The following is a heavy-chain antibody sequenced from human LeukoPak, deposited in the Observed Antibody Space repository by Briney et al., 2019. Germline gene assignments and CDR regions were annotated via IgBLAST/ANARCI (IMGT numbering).Heavy chain of an antibody. J-gene: IGHJ4*02. Sequence: GGSLRLSCAASGFTPSSYSTNWVRHAPGEGLEWVSSISSSSGYIYYADSVKGRFTISRDNAKNSLYLQMNSLRAEDTAVYYCARVLMPRDSSGYSYPGGFDYWGQGTLVTVSS. V-gene: IGHV3-21*01. CDR3: ARVLMPRDSSGYSYPGGFDY. D-gene: IGHD3-22*01. CDR2: ISSSSGYI. CDR1: GFTPSSYS.